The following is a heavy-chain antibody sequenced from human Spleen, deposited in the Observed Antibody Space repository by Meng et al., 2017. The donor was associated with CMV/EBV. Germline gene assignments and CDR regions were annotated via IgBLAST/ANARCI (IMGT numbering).Heavy chain of an antibody. CDR2: IRYDGSNK. Sequence: GESLKISCAASGFTFSSYGTHWVRQAPGKGLEWVAFIRYDGSNKYYADSVKGRFTISRDNSKNTLYLQMNSLRAEDTAVYYCAKDIGYYDSSGYLDYWGQGTLVTVSS. J-gene: IGHJ4*02. V-gene: IGHV3-30*02. D-gene: IGHD3-22*01. CDR1: GFTFSSYG. CDR3: AKDIGYYDSSGYLDY.